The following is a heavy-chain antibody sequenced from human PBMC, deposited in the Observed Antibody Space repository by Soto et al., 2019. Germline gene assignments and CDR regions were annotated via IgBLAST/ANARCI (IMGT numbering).Heavy chain of an antibody. J-gene: IGHJ6*02. CDR2: IKRKIDGEAT. Sequence: EVQLVESGGGLVKPGGSLRLSCAASGFSFSNAWMNWVRQAPGKGLEWVGRIKRKIDGEATDYAGPVKGRFTVFRDDSKSALYRQMISLKGDDTAVYYCTTGSVEGVWGQGTTVTVS. CDR1: GFSFSNAW. D-gene: IGHD2-15*01. V-gene: IGHV3-15*07. CDR3: TTGSVEGV.